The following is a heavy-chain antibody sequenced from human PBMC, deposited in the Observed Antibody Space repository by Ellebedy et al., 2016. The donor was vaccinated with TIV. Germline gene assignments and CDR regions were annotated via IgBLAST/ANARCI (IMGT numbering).Heavy chain of an antibody. CDR2: IYTSGRT. CDR3: ARAGVYYDFWSSLWDACDI. CDR1: GGSLSGYY. V-gene: IGHV4-4*07. J-gene: IGHJ3*02. D-gene: IGHD3-3*01. Sequence: SETLSLXXTVSGGSLSGYYWSWIRHPAGKGLEWNWRIYTSGRTNYNPSVKSRVTMSVDTSKNQFSLRLSSVTAADTAVYNCARAGVYYDFWSSLWDACDIWGQGTMVTVSS.